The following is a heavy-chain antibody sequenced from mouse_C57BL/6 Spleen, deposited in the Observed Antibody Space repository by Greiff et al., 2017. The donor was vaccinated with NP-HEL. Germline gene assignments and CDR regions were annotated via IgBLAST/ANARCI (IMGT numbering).Heavy chain of an antibody. D-gene: IGHD2-4*01. CDR3: ARSGIYYDYYFDY. J-gene: IGHJ2*01. CDR2: INPNNGGT. Sequence: VQLQQSGPELVKPGASVKISCKASGYTFTDYYMNWVKQSHGKSLEWIGDINPNNGGTSYNQKFKGKATLTVDKSSSTAYMELRSLTSEDSAVYYCARSGIYYDYYFDYWGQGTTLTVSS. CDR1: GYTFTDYY. V-gene: IGHV1-26*01.